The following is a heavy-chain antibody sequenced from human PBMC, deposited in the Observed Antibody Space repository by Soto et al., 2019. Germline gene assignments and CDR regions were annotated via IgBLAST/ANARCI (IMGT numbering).Heavy chain of an antibody. V-gene: IGHV3-9*01. J-gene: IGHJ4*02. CDR2: ISWNSDDI. CDR3: AKDKGLNSGYEWGSLFDH. Sequence: PGGSLRLSCAASGFTFDAYAMHWVRQTPGKGLEWVSRISWNSDDIAYADSVKGRFTISRDNAKNSLYLQMNSLRAEDTALYYCAKDKGLNSGYEWGSLFDHWGQGTQVTVSS. CDR1: GFTFDAYA. D-gene: IGHD5-12*01.